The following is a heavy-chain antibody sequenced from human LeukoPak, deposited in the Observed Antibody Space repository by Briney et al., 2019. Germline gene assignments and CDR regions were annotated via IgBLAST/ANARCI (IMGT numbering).Heavy chain of an antibody. V-gene: IGHV1-2*02. J-gene: IGHJ4*02. D-gene: IGHD4-17*01. CDR3: ARAGGYGDYNFDY. Sequence: ASVKVSCKASGYTLTCYYMHWVRQAPGQGGEWRGWINPNRGGTNNVQKFQGRVTMTRDTSISTAYMELSRLRSDDTAVYYCARAGGYGDYNFDYWGQGTLVTVSS. CDR1: GYTLTCYY. CDR2: INPNRGGT.